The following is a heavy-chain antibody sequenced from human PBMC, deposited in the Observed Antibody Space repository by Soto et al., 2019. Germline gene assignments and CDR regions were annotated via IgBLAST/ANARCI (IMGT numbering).Heavy chain of an antibody. J-gene: IGHJ4*02. D-gene: IGHD3-9*01. CDR1: GFTFSSYA. CDR3: AARVLRYFDWLNY. CDR2: ISGSGGST. V-gene: IGHV3-23*01. Sequence: EVQLLESGGGLVQPGGSLRLSCAASGFTFSSYAMSWVRQAPGKGLEWVSAISGSGGSTYYADSVKGRFTISRDNSKNPLYLQMHSLRAEDTAVYYCAARVLRYFDWLNYWGQGTLVTVSS.